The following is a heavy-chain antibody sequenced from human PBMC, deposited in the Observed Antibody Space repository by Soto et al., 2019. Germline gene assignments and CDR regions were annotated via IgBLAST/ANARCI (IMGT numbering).Heavy chain of an antibody. CDR1: GFTFDDYA. CDR3: AKDAYYDGSGSYTGSYYYYYMDV. V-gene: IGHV3-9*01. CDR2: ISWNSGSI. Sequence: EVQLVESGGGLVQPGRSLRLSCAASGFTFDDYAMHWVRQAPGKGLEWVSGISWNSGSIGYADSVKGRFTISRDNAKNSVYLQLNSLRAEDTASYYCAKDAYYDGSGSYTGSYYYYYMDVWGKGTTVTVSS. J-gene: IGHJ6*03. D-gene: IGHD3-10*01.